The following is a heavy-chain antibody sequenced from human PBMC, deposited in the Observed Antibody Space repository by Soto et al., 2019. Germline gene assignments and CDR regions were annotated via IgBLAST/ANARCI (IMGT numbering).Heavy chain of an antibody. CDR2: FDPEDGET. CDR3: AITPVKRSGGMAWTGWFDP. Sequence: ASVKVSCKVSGYTLTELSMHWVRQAPGKGLEWMGGFDPEDGETIYAQKFQGRVTMTEDTSTDTAYMELSSLRSEDTAVYYCAITPVKRSGGMAWTGWFDPWGQGTLVTVSS. D-gene: IGHD2-15*01. V-gene: IGHV1-24*01. J-gene: IGHJ5*02. CDR1: GYTLTELS.